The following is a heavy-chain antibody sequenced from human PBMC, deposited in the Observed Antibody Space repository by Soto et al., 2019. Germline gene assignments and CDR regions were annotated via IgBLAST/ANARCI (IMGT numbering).Heavy chain of an antibody. V-gene: IGHV3-21*04. CDR2: IRNDGSRT. CDR1: GFTFSSYS. J-gene: IGHJ4*02. Sequence: GGSLRLSCAASGFTFSSYSMNWVRQAPGKGLEYVSSIRNDGSRTHYAGSVRGRFTISRDNSQDTLYLQMNSLRAEDTAIYYCTTSPNQALIPPVDYWGQGALVTVSS. CDR3: TTSPNQALIPPVDY.